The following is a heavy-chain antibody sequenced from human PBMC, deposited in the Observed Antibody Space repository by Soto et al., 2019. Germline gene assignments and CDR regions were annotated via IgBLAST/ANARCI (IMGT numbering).Heavy chain of an antibody. CDR2: INAGNGNT. D-gene: IGHD6-6*01. Sequence: GASVKVSCKASGYTFTSYAMHWVRQAPGQRLEWVGWINAGNGNTKYSQKFQGRVTITRDTSASTAYMELSSLRSEDTAVYYCAGPSIAAPLYYYYYMDVWGKGTTVTVSS. V-gene: IGHV1-3*01. J-gene: IGHJ6*03. CDR3: AGPSIAAPLYYYYYMDV. CDR1: GYTFTSYA.